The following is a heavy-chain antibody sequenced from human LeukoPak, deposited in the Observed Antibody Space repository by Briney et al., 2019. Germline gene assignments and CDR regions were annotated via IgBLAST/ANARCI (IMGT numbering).Heavy chain of an antibody. Sequence: SGPTLVNPTQTLTLTCTFSGFSLTTAGVRVNWIRQPPGKGLEWIGYIYYSGSTNYNPSLKSRVTISVDTSKNQFSLKLSSVTAADTAVYYCARAPGLNYYGSGSYPDYWGRGTLVTVSS. J-gene: IGHJ4*02. CDR2: IYYSGST. D-gene: IGHD3-10*01. CDR1: GFSLTTAGVR. CDR3: ARAPGLNYYGSGSYPDY. V-gene: IGHV4-61*08.